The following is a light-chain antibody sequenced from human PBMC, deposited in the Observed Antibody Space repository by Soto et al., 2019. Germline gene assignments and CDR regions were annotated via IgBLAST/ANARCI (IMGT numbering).Light chain of an antibody. CDR1: QTISSW. CDR2: DAS. CDR3: QQYNSLIT. J-gene: IGKJ5*01. V-gene: IGKV1-5*01. Sequence: DIQMTQSPSTLSGSVGDRVTITCRASQTISSWLAWYQQKPGKAPKILIYDASSLESGVPSRLSGSGSGTEFTLTISSMQPDDFATYYCQQYNSLITFGQGTRLEIK.